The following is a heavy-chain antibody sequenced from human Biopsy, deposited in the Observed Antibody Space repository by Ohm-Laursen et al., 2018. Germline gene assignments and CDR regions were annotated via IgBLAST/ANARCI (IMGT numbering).Heavy chain of an antibody. CDR1: GGSISSSSTYY. CDR2: IYNTETT. J-gene: IGHJ5*02. V-gene: IGHV4-39*01. CDR3: ARHPTGFWFDP. Sequence: SDTLSLTCSVSGGSISSSSTYYWAWLRQPPGKGLEGIGSIYNTETTFYNPSLKSRVTIPIDTSTNQFSLKASSVTAADTALYFCARHPTGFWFDPWGHGTLVTVSS.